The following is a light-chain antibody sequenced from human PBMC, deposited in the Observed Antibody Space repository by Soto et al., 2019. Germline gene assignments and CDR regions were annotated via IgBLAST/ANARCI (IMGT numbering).Light chain of an antibody. V-gene: IGKV2-24*01. J-gene: IGKJ1*01. CDR3: MQATQSSWT. Sequence: DMVMTQTPLSSPVTLGQAASISCRSSQSIVHNDGNTYLSWFQQRPGQPPRLLIYKVSERFSGVPDRFRGRGAGTDFTLTISRVEAEDVGVYYCMQATQSSWTFGQGTKVEI. CDR2: KVS. CDR1: QSIVHNDGNTY.